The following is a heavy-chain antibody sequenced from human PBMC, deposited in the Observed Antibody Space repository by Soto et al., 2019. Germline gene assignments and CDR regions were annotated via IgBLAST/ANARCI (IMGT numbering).Heavy chain of an antibody. V-gene: IGHV3-21*02. CDR3: ARSTRGFSYGKIDS. D-gene: IGHD5-18*01. J-gene: IGHJ4*02. CDR1: GFTFSSHS. Sequence: EVQLVGFGGGLVRPGGSLRLSCVVSGFTFSSHSMNWVRQAPGKGLEWVSSITTSSDSIYYTDSVKGRFTLSRDNAKNSLFLQMNGLRAEDTAVYYCARSTRGFSYGKIDSWGQGTLVTVSS. CDR2: ITTSSDSI.